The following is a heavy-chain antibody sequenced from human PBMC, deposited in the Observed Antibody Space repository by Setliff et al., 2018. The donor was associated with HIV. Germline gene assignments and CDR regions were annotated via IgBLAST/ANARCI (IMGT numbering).Heavy chain of an antibody. V-gene: IGHV1-69*13. CDR3: ARGGVYYYDSSGWSMDY. CDR2: IIPIFGTA. Sequence: ASVKVSCKASGGTFSSYTISWVRQAPGQGLEWMGGIIPIFGTANYAQKFQGRVTITADESTSTAYMELSSLRSEDTAVYYCARGGVYYYDSSGWSMDYWGQGTLVTVSS. CDR1: GGTFSSYT. J-gene: IGHJ4*02. D-gene: IGHD3-22*01.